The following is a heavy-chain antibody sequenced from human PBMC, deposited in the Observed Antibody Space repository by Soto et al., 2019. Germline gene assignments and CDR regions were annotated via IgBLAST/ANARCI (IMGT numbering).Heavy chain of an antibody. D-gene: IGHD7-27*01. Sequence: QVQLQESGPGLVKPSETLSLTCTVSGGSISNHYWSWIRQPPGKGLEWIGYIYYNGNTNYNPSLTSRVTMSVDTSKDQISLKLSSVTAAHTAVYYCTRANWYSEYWGKGTLVTVSS. CDR3: TRANWYSEY. CDR1: GGSISNHY. V-gene: IGHV4-59*11. CDR2: IYYNGNT. J-gene: IGHJ4*02.